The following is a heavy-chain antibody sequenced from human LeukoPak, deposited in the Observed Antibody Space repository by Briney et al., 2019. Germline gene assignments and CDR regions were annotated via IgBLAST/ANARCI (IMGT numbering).Heavy chain of an antibody. V-gene: IGHV4-31*03. CDR1: GGSISNGDFY. CDR3: ARGEYYFDY. CDR2: IYYSGST. J-gene: IGHJ4*02. D-gene: IGHD3-16*01. Sequence: SQTLSLTCTVSGGSISNGDFYWPWIRQPPGTGLEWIGYIYYSGSTYYNPSLKSRVTISVDTSKNQFSLKLSSVTAADTAVYYCARGEYYFDYWGQGTLVTVSS.